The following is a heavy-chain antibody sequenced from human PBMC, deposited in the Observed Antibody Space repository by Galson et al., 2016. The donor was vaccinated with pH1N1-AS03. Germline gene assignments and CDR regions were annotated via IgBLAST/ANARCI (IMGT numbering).Heavy chain of an antibody. Sequence: SVKVSCKASGYNFRSYVIHCVRQAPGQRLEWMGWINTGNANTKYSEDFQGRVTLTRDTSASTVYMELSSLRSEDMAVFYCARAGLASYGMDVWGQGTTVIVSS. CDR2: INTGNANT. CDR3: ARAGLASYGMDV. J-gene: IGHJ6*02. V-gene: IGHV1-3*03. D-gene: IGHD3/OR15-3a*01. CDR1: GYNFRSYV.